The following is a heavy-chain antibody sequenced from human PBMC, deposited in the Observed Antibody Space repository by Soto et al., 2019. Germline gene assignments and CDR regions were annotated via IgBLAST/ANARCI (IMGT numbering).Heavy chain of an antibody. CDR3: ARTGYCSSTSCRNWFDP. Sequence: PSETLSLTCAVYGGSFSGYYWSWIRQPPGKGLEWIGEINHSGSTNYNPSLKSRVTISVDTSKNQFFLKLSSVTAADTAVYYCARTGYCSSTSCRNWFDPWGQGTLVTVSS. J-gene: IGHJ5*02. CDR1: GGSFSGYY. CDR2: INHSGST. D-gene: IGHD2-2*01. V-gene: IGHV4-34*01.